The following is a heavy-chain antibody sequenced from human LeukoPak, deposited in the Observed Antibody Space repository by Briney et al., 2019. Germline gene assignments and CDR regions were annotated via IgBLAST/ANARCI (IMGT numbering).Heavy chain of an antibody. D-gene: IGHD2-2*01. J-gene: IGHJ5*02. CDR2: ISAYNGNT. Sequence: GASVKVSCKASGYTFTSYGISWVRQAPGQGLEWMGWISAYNGNTNYAQKLQGRVTMTTDTSTSTAYMELRSLRSDDTAVYYCARAPVVPAAMTGNWFDPWGRGTLVTVSS. CDR1: GYTFTSYG. CDR3: ARAPVVPAAMTGNWFDP. V-gene: IGHV1-18*01.